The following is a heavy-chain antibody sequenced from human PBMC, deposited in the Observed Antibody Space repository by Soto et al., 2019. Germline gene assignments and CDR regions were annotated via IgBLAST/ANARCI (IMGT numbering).Heavy chain of an antibody. D-gene: IGHD2-15*01. J-gene: IGHJ4*02. CDR3: ARDGEVYCSGGSCYPDY. Sequence: QVQLVESGGGVVQPGRSLRLSCAASGFTFSSYGMHWVRQAPGKGLEWVAVIWYDGSNKYYADSVKGRFTISRDNSKNTLYLQMNSPRAEDTAVYYCARDGEVYCSGGSCYPDYWGQGTLVTVSS. V-gene: IGHV3-33*01. CDR2: IWYDGSNK. CDR1: GFTFSSYG.